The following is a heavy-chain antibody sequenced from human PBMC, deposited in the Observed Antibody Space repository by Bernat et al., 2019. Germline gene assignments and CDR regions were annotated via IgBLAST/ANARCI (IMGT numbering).Heavy chain of an antibody. J-gene: IGHJ4*02. CDR1: GFTFSNAW. V-gene: IGHV3-15*01. CDR3: SSYGSGKEFDY. D-gene: IGHD3-10*01. Sequence: EVQLVESGGGLVKPGGSLRLSCAASGFTFSNAWMSWVRQAPGKGLEWVGRIKRRSDDGTTEYAAPVKGRFTISRDDSKNTLYLQMNSLKTEDTAVYYCSSYGSGKEFDYWGQGTLVTVSS. CDR2: IKRRSDDGTT.